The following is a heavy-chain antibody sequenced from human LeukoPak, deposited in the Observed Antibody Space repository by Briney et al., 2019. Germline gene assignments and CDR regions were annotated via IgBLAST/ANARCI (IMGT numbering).Heavy chain of an antibody. CDR3: ARDLVVPAAISWFDP. J-gene: IGHJ5*02. Sequence: PSQTLSLTCTVSGGSISSGSYYWSWIRQPAGKGLEWIGRLYTSGSTHYDPSLKSRVTISVDTSKNQFSLKLSSVTAADTAVYYCARDLVVPAAISWFDPWGQGTLVTVSS. CDR2: LYTSGST. D-gene: IGHD2-2*02. V-gene: IGHV4-61*02. CDR1: GGSISSGSYY.